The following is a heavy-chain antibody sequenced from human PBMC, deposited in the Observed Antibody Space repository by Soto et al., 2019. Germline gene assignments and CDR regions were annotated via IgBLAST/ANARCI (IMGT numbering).Heavy chain of an antibody. V-gene: IGHV3-53*01. D-gene: IGHD1-26*01. CDR3: AREGGSYYFDY. CDR1: GFTVISNY. Sequence: GGSLRLSCAASGFTVISNYMSWVRQAPGKGLEWVSVIYSGNSTYYADSVKGRFTISRDNSKSTLYLQMNSLRAEDTAVYYCAREGGSYYFDYWGHGTLVTVSS. CDR2: IYSGNST. J-gene: IGHJ4*01.